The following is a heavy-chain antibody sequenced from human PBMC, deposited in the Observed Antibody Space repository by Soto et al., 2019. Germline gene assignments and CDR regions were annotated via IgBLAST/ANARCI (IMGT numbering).Heavy chain of an antibody. D-gene: IGHD3-3*01. J-gene: IGHJ4*02. CDR1: GFTFSDHY. V-gene: IGHV3-72*01. CDR2: VRKKVNSYTT. Sequence: GSLRLSCAASGFTFSDHYMDWVRQAPGKGLEWVGRVRKKVNSYTTEYAASVKGRFTISRDDSKNSLFLQMNSLKTDDTAVYYCARVASGFYFDHWGQGTPVTVSS. CDR3: ARVASGFYFDH.